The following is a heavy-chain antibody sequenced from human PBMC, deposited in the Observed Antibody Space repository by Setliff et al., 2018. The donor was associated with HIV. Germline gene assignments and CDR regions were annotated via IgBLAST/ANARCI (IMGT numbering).Heavy chain of an antibody. CDR3: SRVSITYWYSIPTFYYYYMDV. V-gene: IGHV4-34*01. Sequence: SETLSLTCAVYGGSFSGYHWNWIRQPPGKGLEWIGEINHSGRSNYNPSLKIRVTISVDTSKNQFYLKLRSVTAADTAMYYCSRVSITYWYSIPTFYYYYMDVWGKGTKVTVSS. J-gene: IGHJ6*03. CDR1: GGSFSGYH. D-gene: IGHD2-15*01. CDR2: INHSGRS.